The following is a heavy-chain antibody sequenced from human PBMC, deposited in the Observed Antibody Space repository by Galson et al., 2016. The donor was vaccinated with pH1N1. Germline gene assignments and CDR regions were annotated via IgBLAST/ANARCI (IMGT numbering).Heavy chain of an antibody. CDR2: ISSSGDNR. Sequence: SLRLSCAASRFTFSTFAMHWVRQAPGEGLEWVAVISSSGDNRFYADSVKGRFTISRNSSKNTLYLQMNNLRREDTAFYYCARVRSSGYNYAQHFVDWGQGTRVTVSS. V-gene: IGHV3-30-3*01. CDR1: RFTFSTFA. D-gene: IGHD3-22*01. CDR3: ARVRSSGYNYAQHFVD. J-gene: IGHJ4*02.